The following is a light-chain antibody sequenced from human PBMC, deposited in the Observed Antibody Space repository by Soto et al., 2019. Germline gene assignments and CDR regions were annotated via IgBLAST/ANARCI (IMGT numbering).Light chain of an antibody. CDR2: LNSDGSH. Sequence: QLVLTQSPSASASLGASVKLTCTLSSGHSSYAIAWHQQQPEKGPRYLMKLNSDGSHSKGDGIPDRFSGSSSGAERYLTISSLQSEDEADYYCQTWGTGFLYVFGTGTKLTVL. V-gene: IGLV4-69*01. CDR1: SGHSSYA. CDR3: QTWGTGFLYV. J-gene: IGLJ1*01.